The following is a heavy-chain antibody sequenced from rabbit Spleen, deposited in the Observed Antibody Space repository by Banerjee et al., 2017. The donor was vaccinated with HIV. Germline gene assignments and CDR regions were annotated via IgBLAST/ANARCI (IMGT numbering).Heavy chain of an antibody. V-gene: IGHV1S47*01. CDR2: IVPIFGVT. Sequence: QEQLLESGGGLVQPEGSLTLTCKASGFDFSNNAMCWVRQAPGKGLEWIGYIVPIFGVTYYANWVNGRFTISSHNAQNTLYLQLNSLTAADTATYFCVREAGYGGYGDGNLWGPGTLVTVS. D-gene: IGHD6-1*01. CDR3: VREAGYGGYGDGNL. J-gene: IGHJ4*01. CDR1: GFDFSNNA.